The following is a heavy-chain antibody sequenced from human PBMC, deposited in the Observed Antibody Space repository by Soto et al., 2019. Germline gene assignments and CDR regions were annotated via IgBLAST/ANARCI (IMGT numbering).Heavy chain of an antibody. CDR2: ISYDGSNK. CDR1: GFTFSSYA. Sequence: GGSLRLSCAASGFTFSSYAMHWVRQAPGKGLEWVAVISYDGSNKYYADSVKGRFTISRDNSKNTLYLQMNSLRAEDTAVYYCARDLGVGNYGNKWGYYYGMDVWGQGTTVTVSS. D-gene: IGHD4-4*01. V-gene: IGHV3-30-3*01. J-gene: IGHJ6*02. CDR3: ARDLGVGNYGNKWGYYYGMDV.